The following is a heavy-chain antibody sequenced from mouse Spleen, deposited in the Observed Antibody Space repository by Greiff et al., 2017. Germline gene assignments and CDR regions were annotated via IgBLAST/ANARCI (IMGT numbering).Heavy chain of an antibody. V-gene: IGHV2-2*01. D-gene: IGHD1-1*01. CDR2: IWSGGST. CDR3: ARNRKTVVAKVYYAMDY. CDR1: GFSLTSYG. J-gene: IGHJ4*01. Sequence: VQLVESGPGLVQPSQSLSITCTVSGFSLTSYGVHWVRQSPGKGLEWLGVIWSGGSTDYNAAFISRLSISKDNSKSQVFFKMNSLQADDTAIYYCARNRKTVVAKVYYAMDYWGQGTSVTVSS.